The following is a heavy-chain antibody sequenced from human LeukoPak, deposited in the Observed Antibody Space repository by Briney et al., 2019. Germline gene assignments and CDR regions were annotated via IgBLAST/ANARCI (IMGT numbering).Heavy chain of an antibody. CDR2: IGSNGGST. Sequence: GGSRWCSHSASVSTFSSYTLHCCIQAPGKELEHVSAIGSNGGSTYHANSVKGRFIITRDNSKNTLYLQMGSLRAEDMAVYYCVRTIAVAVAFDYWGQGTLVTVSS. CDR3: VRTIAVAVAFDY. CDR1: VSTFSSYT. V-gene: IGHV3-64*01. J-gene: IGHJ4*02. D-gene: IGHD6-19*01.